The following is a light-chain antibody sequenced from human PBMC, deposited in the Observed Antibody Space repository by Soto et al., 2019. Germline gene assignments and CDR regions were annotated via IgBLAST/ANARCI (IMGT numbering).Light chain of an antibody. CDR1: QTVNNN. V-gene: IGKV3-15*01. CDR2: SAS. CDR3: QQYNNWPPIT. Sequence: EIVMTQSPATLSVSPGERATLSCRASQTVNNNLAWYQQNPGQAPWLLIYSASTRATGIPARFSGSGSGTEFTLTISSLQSEDFAVYYCQQYNNWPPITFGQGTRLEIK. J-gene: IGKJ5*01.